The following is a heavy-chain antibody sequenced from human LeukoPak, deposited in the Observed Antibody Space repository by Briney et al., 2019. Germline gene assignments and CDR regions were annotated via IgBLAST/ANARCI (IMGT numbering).Heavy chain of an antibody. Sequence: GGSLRLSCAASGFTFSGYGMHWARQAPGKGLEWVAVIWYDGSNKYYADSVKGRFTISRDNSKNTLYLQMNSLRAEDTAVYYCARGIAVAGTDYWGQGTLVTVSS. CDR2: IWYDGSNK. J-gene: IGHJ4*02. CDR3: ARGIAVAGTDY. D-gene: IGHD6-19*01. CDR1: GFTFSGYG. V-gene: IGHV3-33*01.